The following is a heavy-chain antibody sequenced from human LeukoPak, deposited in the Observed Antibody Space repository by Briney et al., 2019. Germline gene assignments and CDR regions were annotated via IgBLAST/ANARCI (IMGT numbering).Heavy chain of an antibody. CDR3: TTTGTMVRGVVVPVVSVDY. CDR1: GFTFSNAW. J-gene: IGHJ4*02. D-gene: IGHD3-10*01. Sequence: GGSLRLSCAASGFTFSNAWMSWVRQAPGKGLEWVGRVKTKADGGTTDYAAPVKGRFTISRDDSENTLYLQMNSLKTEDTAVYYCTTTGTMVRGVVVPVVSVDYWGQGTLVAVSS. V-gene: IGHV3-15*01. CDR2: VKTKADGGTT.